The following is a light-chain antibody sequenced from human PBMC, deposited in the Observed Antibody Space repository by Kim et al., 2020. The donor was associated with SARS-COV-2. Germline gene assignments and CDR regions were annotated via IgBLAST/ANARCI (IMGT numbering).Light chain of an antibody. J-gene: IGKJ2*01. V-gene: IGKV1-33*01. CDR1: QDINNY. CDR2: DAS. CDR3: QQYDNFST. Sequence: LSASVGDRVTITCQASQDINNYLNWYQQKPGQAPKLLIYDASNLETGVPSRFSGSGSGTDFTLTISSLQPEDTATYYCQQYDNFSTFGQGTKLEIK.